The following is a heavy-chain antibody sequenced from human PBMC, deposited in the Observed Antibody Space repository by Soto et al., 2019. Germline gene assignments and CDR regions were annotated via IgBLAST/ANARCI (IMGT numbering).Heavy chain of an antibody. CDR2: MNPNSGNT. CDR3: ATNNHYDFWPI. Sequence: ASVKVSCKASGYTFTSYDINWVRQATGQGLEWMGWMNPNSGNTGYAQKFQGRVTMTRXXXXXXAXMXLSXXXSEDTAVYYCATNNHYDFWPIWGQGTMVTVSS. J-gene: IGHJ3*02. D-gene: IGHD3-3*01. CDR1: GYTFTSYD. V-gene: IGHV1-8*01.